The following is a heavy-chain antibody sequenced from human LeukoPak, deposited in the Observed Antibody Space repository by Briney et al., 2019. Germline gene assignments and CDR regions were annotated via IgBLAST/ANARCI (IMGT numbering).Heavy chain of an antibody. CDR3: ARRARRGYCSSTSCYTPFDY. Sequence: TTSETLSLTCTVSGGSISSSSYYWGWIRQPPGKGLELIGSIYYSGSTYYNPSLKSRVTISVDTSKNQFSLKLSSVTAADTAVYYCARRARRGYCSSTSCYTPFDYWGQGTLVTVSS. CDR2: IYYSGST. CDR1: GGSISSSSYY. J-gene: IGHJ4*02. V-gene: IGHV4-39*07. D-gene: IGHD2-2*02.